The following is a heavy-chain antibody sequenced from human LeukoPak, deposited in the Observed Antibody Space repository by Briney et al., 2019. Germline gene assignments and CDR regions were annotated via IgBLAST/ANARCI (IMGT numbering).Heavy chain of an antibody. Sequence: GGSLRLSCAASGFTFSSYAMSWVRQAPGKGLEWVSAISGSGGRTDYADSVKGRFTISRDNSKNTLYLQMNSLRAEDTAVYYCVKDIWGATTKGYWGQGTLVTVSS. CDR3: VKDIWGATTKGY. V-gene: IGHV3-23*01. CDR1: GFTFSSYA. CDR2: ISGSGGRT. J-gene: IGHJ4*02. D-gene: IGHD5-12*01.